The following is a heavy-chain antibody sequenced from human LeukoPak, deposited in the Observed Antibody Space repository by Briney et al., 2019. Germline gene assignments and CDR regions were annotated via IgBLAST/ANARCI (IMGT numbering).Heavy chain of an antibody. Sequence: GGSLRLSCAASGFTFTAYAMSWVRQAPGRGLEWVSAISGSGGSTYYADSVKGRFTISRDNSKNTLYLQMNSLRAEDTAVYYCAKYSSGYFDYWGQGTLVTVSS. CDR1: GFTFTAYA. CDR2: ISGSGGST. D-gene: IGHD6-19*01. V-gene: IGHV3-23*01. CDR3: AKYSSGYFDY. J-gene: IGHJ4*02.